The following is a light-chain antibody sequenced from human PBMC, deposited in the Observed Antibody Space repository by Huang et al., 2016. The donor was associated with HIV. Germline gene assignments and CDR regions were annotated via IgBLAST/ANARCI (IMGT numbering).Light chain of an antibody. CDR3: QQRSL. J-gene: IGKJ4*01. CDR2: DAS. Sequence: EIVLTQSPATLSLSPGERATLSCRASQSVSSYLAWYQQKPGQAPRLLIYDASNRATGIPDRFSGSGSGTDFTLTISSLEPEDFAVYYCQQRSLFGGGTKVEIK. CDR1: QSVSSY. V-gene: IGKV3-11*01.